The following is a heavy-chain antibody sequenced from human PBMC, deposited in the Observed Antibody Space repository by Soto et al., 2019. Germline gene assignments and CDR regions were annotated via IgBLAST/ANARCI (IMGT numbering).Heavy chain of an antibody. V-gene: IGHV3-33*01. Sequence: GGSLRLSCAASGSTFSSYGMHWVRQAPGKGLEWVAVIWYDGSNKYYADSVKGRFTISRDNSKNTLYLQMNSLRAEDTAVYYCARVPYYYYYGMDVWGQGTTVTVSS. CDR1: GSTFSSYG. CDR3: ARVPYYYYYGMDV. J-gene: IGHJ6*02. CDR2: IWYDGSNK.